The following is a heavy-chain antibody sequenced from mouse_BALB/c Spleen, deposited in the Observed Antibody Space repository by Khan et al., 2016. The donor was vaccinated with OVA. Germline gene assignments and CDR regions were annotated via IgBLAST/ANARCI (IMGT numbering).Heavy chain of an antibody. CDR3: ARWGRYDQRYYFDY. CDR1: GYTFTNYV. Sequence: VQLQQSGPVLVKPGASVKMSCKASGYTFTNYVLHWVKQNPGQGLEWIGYITPYNDDTKYNEKFKGKAALTSDKSSSTVYMELSSLTSEDSAVFYYARWGRYDQRYYFDYWGQGTTLTVSS. CDR2: ITPYNDDT. J-gene: IGHJ2*01. D-gene: IGHD2-14*01. V-gene: IGHV1S136*01.